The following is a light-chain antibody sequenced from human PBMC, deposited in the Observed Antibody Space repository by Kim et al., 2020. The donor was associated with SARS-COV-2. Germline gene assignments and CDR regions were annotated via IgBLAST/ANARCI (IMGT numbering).Light chain of an antibody. J-gene: IGLJ3*02. CDR2: LNSEGSN. CDR1: SGHSSYD. Sequence: ASVKLTCTLSSGHSSYDMEWQQQQTEKGPRYLTKLNSEGSNSKGDGIPDRFSGSSSGDERYLPIPSLQSEDEADYYCQTWGTGIRVFGGGTQLTVL. V-gene: IGLV4-69*01. CDR3: QTWGTGIRV.